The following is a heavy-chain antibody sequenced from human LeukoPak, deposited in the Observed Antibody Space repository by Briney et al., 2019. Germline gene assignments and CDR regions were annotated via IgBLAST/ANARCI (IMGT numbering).Heavy chain of an antibody. CDR2: IKQDGSET. CDR3: TRGTTYYYDSTGYFGDS. J-gene: IGHJ5*01. Sequence: GGSLRLSCVGSGFSFSSYWMSWVRQAPGKGLEWVANIKQDGSETYYVDSVKGRFTIARDNAKNSLFLQMNSLRVDDRALYYCTRGTTYYYDSTGYFGDSWGQGTLVTVSS. D-gene: IGHD3-22*01. V-gene: IGHV3-7*01. CDR1: GFSFSSYW.